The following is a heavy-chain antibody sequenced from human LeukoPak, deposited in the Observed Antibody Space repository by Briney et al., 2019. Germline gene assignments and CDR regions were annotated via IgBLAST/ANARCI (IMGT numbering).Heavy chain of an antibody. Sequence: PSETLSLTCAVSGGSISSGGYSWSWIRQPPGKGLEWIGYIYHSGSTYYNPSLKSRVTISVDRSKNQFSLKLSSVTAADTAVYYCARGAVTGLIDYWGQGTLVTVSS. CDR1: GGSISSGGYS. CDR2: IYHSGST. V-gene: IGHV4-30-2*01. CDR3: ARGAVTGLIDY. D-gene: IGHD2-21*02. J-gene: IGHJ4*02.